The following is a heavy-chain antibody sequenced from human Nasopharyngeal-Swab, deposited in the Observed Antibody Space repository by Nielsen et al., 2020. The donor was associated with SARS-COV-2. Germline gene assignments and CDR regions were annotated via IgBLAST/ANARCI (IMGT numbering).Heavy chain of an antibody. V-gene: IGHV3-23*01. CDR1: GFTFSSYA. CDR3: TTDFYFYY. J-gene: IGHJ4*02. Sequence: GESLKISCPASGFTFSSYAMSWVRQAPGKGLEWVSEISGSGGSTYYAESVKGRFTISSDKSKTTLYLQMSSLRDEDTAIYYCTTDFYFYYWGQGTLVTVSS. CDR2: ISGSGGST.